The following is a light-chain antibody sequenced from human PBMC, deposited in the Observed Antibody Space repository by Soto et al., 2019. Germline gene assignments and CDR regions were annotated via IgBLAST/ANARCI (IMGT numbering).Light chain of an antibody. CDR1: QSVSSN. Sequence: ELVMTQSPATLSVSPGERATLSCRASQSVSSNLAWYQQTPGQAPRLLIYGASTRATDIPARFSGSGSGTEVTLTISSLQSEDFAVYYCQQYNNWSFTFGQGTKLEIK. CDR3: QQYNNWSFT. V-gene: IGKV3-15*01. CDR2: GAS. J-gene: IGKJ2*01.